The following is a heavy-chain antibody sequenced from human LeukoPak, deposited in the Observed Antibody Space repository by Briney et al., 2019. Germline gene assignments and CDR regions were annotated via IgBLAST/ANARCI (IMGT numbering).Heavy chain of an antibody. V-gene: IGHV3-30*04. CDR1: GFTFSSYA. J-gene: IGHJ4*02. Sequence: PGRSLRLSCAASGFTFSSYALDWVRQAPGKGLEWVAVISYDGRNTYYADSVKGRFPLFRGNSKNTPYLERNSLRAEDTAVYHCARGPKYSYGYSGYWGQGTLVTVSS. D-gene: IGHD5-18*01. CDR2: ISYDGRNT. CDR3: ARGPKYSYGYSGY.